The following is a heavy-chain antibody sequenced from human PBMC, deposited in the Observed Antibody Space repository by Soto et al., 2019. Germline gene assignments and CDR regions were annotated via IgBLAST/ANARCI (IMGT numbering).Heavy chain of an antibody. CDR1: GFAFTNYG. Sequence: PGGSLRLSCAASGFAFTNYGIHWVRQAPGKGLEWVAHISNDGSKKFYGDSVKGRFTISRDNSENTVYLQMTSLRPDDTAVFYCARGVLSDTGTCYWGRGTLVTVSS. V-gene: IGHV3-30*03. CDR3: ARGVLSDTGTCY. J-gene: IGHJ4*02. D-gene: IGHD2-8*02. CDR2: ISNDGSKK.